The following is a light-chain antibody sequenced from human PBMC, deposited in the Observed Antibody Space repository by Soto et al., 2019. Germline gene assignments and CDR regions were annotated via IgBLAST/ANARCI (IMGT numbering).Light chain of an antibody. V-gene: IGKV3-20*01. CDR2: GAS. J-gene: IGKJ3*01. CDR1: QSVSSSY. CDR3: QHYGNSPSFP. Sequence: EIVLTQSPGTLSLSPGERATLSCRASQSVSSSYLAWYQQPPGQAPMLLIYGASSRATGIPDRFSGSGSGTDFTLTISRLEPEDCVVYYCQHYGNSPSFPFAPGTKVDIK.